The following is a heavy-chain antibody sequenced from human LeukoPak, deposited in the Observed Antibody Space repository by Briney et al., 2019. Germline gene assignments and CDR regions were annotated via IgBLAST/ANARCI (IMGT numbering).Heavy chain of an antibody. V-gene: IGHV3-23*01. D-gene: IGHD1-26*01. CDR3: ARCVSGSYYYCYGMDV. Sequence: PGGSLRLSCAASGFTSSSYAMTWVRQAPGKGLEWVSTISGSGDNTYYADSVKGRFTISRDNSKNSLYLQMTSLGAEDTAVYYCARCVSGSYYYCYGMDVWGQGTTVTVSS. CDR2: ISGSGDNT. CDR1: GFTSSSYA. J-gene: IGHJ6*02.